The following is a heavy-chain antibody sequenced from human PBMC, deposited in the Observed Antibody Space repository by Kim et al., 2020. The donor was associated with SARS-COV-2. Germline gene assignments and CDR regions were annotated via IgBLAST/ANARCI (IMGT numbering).Heavy chain of an antibody. Sequence: GGSLRLSCAASGFTFGDFCMNWVRRAPGKELEFVASIKPDGGENFSADSVKGRFTIGRDNGKNLPYLQINMLRADDAAVYHCASGGSGACDSWGLGT. V-gene: IGHV3-7*01. CDR3: ASGGSGACDS. J-gene: IGHJ4*02. D-gene: IGHD3-10*01. CDR1: GFTFGDFC. CDR2: IKPDGGEN.